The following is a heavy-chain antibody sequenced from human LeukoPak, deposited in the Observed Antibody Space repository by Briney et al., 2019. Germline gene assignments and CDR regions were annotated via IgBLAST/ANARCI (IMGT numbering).Heavy chain of an antibody. V-gene: IGHV1-8*01. CDR1: GYTFTSYD. CDR2: MNPNSGNT. J-gene: IGHJ4*02. Sequence: GASVKVSCKASGYTFTSYDINRVRQATGQGLGWMGWMNPNSGNTGYAQKFQGRVTMTRDTSTSTAYMELRSLRSDDTAVYYCARAFWGWELALWGQGTLVTVSS. D-gene: IGHD1-26*01. CDR3: ARAFWGWELAL.